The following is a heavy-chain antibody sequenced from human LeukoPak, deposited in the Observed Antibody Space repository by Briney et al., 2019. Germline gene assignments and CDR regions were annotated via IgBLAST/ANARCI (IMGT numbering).Heavy chain of an antibody. CDR1: GYTFTGYY. J-gene: IGHJ3*02. Sequence: ASVKVSCKASGYTFTGYYMHWVRQATGQGLEWMGWMNPNSGNTGYAQKFQGRVTITRNTSISTAYMEPSSLRSEDTAVYYCARGLSAYYYDSSGYYYAFDIWGQGTMVTVSS. CDR3: ARGLSAYYYDSSGYYYAFDI. V-gene: IGHV1-8*03. CDR2: MNPNSGNT. D-gene: IGHD3-22*01.